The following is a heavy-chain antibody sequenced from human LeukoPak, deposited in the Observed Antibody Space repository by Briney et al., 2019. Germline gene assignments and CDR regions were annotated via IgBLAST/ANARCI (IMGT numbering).Heavy chain of an antibody. CDR3: ARSLWFGSPGWFDP. V-gene: IGHV4-39*07. D-gene: IGHD3-10*01. CDR1: GGSISSSSYY. CDR2: INHSGST. J-gene: IGHJ5*02. Sequence: SETLSLTCTVSGGSISSSSYYWGWIRQPPGKGLEWIGEINHSGSTNYNPSLKSRVTISVDTSKNQFSLKLSSVTAADTAVYYCARSLWFGSPGWFDPWGQGTLVTVS.